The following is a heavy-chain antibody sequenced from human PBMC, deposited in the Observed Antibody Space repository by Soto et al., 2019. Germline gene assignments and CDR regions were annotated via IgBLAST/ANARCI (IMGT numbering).Heavy chain of an antibody. CDR3: PRAAPTWGFAFDL. Sequence: EVQLLESGGGLVQPGGSLRLSCAASGYTFSNYAMSWVRQAPGKGLQWVSTIFGSGAPTHYADSVKGRFAISRDNSNNTLFLQMNSLKDEDTAVYYWPRAAPTWGFAFDLLGQGTRVAVSS. CDR1: GYTFSNYA. D-gene: IGHD3-16*01. CDR2: IFGSGAPT. J-gene: IGHJ3*01. V-gene: IGHV3-23*01.